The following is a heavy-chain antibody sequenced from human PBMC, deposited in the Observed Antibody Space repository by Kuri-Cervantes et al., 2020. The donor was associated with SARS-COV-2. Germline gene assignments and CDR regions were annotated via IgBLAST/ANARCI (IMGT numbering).Heavy chain of an antibody. Sequence: SVKVSCKASGGTFSSYAISWVRQAPGQGLERMGGIIPIFGTANYAQKFQGRVTITADESTSTAYMELSSLRSEDTAVYYCARHVSVGVVVAAFHAWGQGTLVTVSS. CDR3: ARHVSVGVVVAAFHA. CDR1: GGTFSSYA. J-gene: IGHJ4*02. D-gene: IGHD2-15*01. CDR2: IIPIFGTA. V-gene: IGHV1-69*13.